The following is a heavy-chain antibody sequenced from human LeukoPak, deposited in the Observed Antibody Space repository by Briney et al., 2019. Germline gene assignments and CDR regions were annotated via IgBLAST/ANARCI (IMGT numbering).Heavy chain of an antibody. CDR2: IYTSGST. V-gene: IGHV4-4*09. J-gene: IGHJ6*03. Sequence: SETLSLTCTVSGGSISSYYWSWIRQPPGKGLEWIGYIYTSGSTNYNPSLKSRVTISVDTSKNQFSLKLSSVTAADTAVYYCASRHYDFWSGYYHKPDYYYYMDVWGKGTTVTVSS. CDR3: ASRHYDFWSGYYHKPDYYYYMDV. D-gene: IGHD3-3*01. CDR1: GGSISSYY.